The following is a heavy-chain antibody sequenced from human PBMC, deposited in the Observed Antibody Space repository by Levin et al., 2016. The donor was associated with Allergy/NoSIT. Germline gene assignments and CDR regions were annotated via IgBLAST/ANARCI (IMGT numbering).Heavy chain of an antibody. Sequence: WIRQPPGKGLEWIGSIYYSGSTYYNPSLGSRVSMSVDTSRNQFFLTLHSVTAGDTAVYYCARGLPLIWLDFWGQGSLVTVSS. V-gene: IGHV4-30-4*01. CDR3: ARGLPLIWLDF. J-gene: IGHJ4*02. D-gene: IGHD3-10*01. CDR2: IYYSGST.